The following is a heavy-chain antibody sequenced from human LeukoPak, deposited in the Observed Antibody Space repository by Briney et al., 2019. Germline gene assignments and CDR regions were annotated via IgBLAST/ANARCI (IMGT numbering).Heavy chain of an antibody. Sequence: SETLSLTCTASGDSISRYYWSWIRQPAGKGLEWIGRIYNGGIITYNPSLKSRVTMSIDTSNNQFSLRLRFVTAADTAVYYCARTRRDGYNFDYYYMDVWGKGTTVTVSS. CDR1: GDSISRYY. V-gene: IGHV4-4*07. D-gene: IGHD5-24*01. CDR2: IYNGGII. J-gene: IGHJ6*03. CDR3: ARTRRDGYNFDYYYMDV.